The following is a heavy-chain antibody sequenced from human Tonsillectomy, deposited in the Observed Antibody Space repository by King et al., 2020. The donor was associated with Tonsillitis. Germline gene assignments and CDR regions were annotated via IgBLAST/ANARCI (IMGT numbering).Heavy chain of an antibody. Sequence: VQLVESGAEVKKPGSSVMVSCKASGSSLRSYVLSWVRQAPGQGLEWMGGIIPMLGTADYAQRFQGRLTITADESTSTVYMELTGLSSGDTAVYYCTRVCPLSMLPSNDCYPDWGQGTLVTVSS. V-gene: IGHV1-69*01. CDR2: IIPMLGTA. CDR3: TRVCPLSMLPSNDCYPD. J-gene: IGHJ4*02. CDR1: GSSLRSYV. D-gene: IGHD2/OR15-2a*01.